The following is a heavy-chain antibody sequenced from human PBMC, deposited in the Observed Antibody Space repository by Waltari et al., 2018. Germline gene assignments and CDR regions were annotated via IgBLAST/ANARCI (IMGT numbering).Heavy chain of an antibody. Sequence: QVQLVQSGAEVKKPGASVKVSCKASGYTFTSYAMHWVRQAPGQRLAWMGWINAGNGNTKYSQKFQGRVTITRDTSASTAYMELSSLRSEDTAVYYCARDPGYCSSTSCFSYYYYGMDVWGQGTTVTVSS. CDR1: GYTFTSYA. V-gene: IGHV1-3*01. D-gene: IGHD2-2*01. CDR3: ARDPGYCSSTSCFSYYYYGMDV. CDR2: INAGNGNT. J-gene: IGHJ6*02.